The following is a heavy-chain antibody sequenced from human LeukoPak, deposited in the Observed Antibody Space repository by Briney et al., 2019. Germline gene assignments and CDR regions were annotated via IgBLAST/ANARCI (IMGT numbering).Heavy chain of an antibody. Sequence: GGSLRLSCAASEFTFSSYWMSWVRQAPGKGLEWVANIKQDGSEKYYVDSVKGRFTISRDNAKNSLYLQMNSLRAEDTAVYYCARNKYGFGEIIDWGQGTLVTVSS. CDR2: IKQDGSEK. D-gene: IGHD3-10*01. V-gene: IGHV3-7*01. J-gene: IGHJ4*02. CDR1: EFTFSSYW. CDR3: ARNKYGFGEIID.